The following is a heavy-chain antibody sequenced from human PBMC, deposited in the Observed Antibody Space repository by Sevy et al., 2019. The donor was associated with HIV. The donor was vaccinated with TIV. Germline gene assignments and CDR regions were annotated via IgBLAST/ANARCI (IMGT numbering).Heavy chain of an antibody. CDR3: ARDQSTTGTTGYDAFDI. CDR1: GYTFTGYY. D-gene: IGHD1-1*01. CDR2: INPNSGGT. Sequence: ASVKVSCKASGYTFTGYYMHWVRQAPGQGLEWMGRINPNSGGTNYAQKFQGRVTMTRDTPISTAYMELSRLGSDDTAVYYCARDQSTTGTTGYDAFDIWGQGTMVTVSS. J-gene: IGHJ3*02. V-gene: IGHV1-2*06.